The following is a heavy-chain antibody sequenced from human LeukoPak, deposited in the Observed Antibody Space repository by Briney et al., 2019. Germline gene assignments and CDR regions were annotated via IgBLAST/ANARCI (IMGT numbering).Heavy chain of an antibody. CDR3: ATGGHRGEPSSYYDILTGYYNDGGDFDY. D-gene: IGHD3-9*01. J-gene: IGHJ4*02. CDR2: FDPEDGET. Sequence: ASVKVSCKVSGYTLTELSMHWVRQAPGKGLEWMGGFDPEDGETIYAQKFQGRVTMTEDTSTDTSYMELSSRSSEDTAVYYCATGGHRGEPSSYYDILTGYYNDGGDFDYWGQGTLVTVSS. V-gene: IGHV1-24*01. CDR1: GYTLTELS.